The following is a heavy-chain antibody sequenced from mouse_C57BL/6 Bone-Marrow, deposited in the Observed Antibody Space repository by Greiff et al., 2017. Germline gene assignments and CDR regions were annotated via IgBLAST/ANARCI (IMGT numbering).Heavy chain of an antibody. CDR3: ARWGFGFYAMDY. D-gene: IGHD2-2*01. Sequence: QVQLKQSGPELVKPGASVKISCKASGYTFTDYYINWVKQRPGQGLEWIGWIFPGSGSTYYHEKFKGKATLTVDKSSSTAYMLLSSLTSEDSAVYFCARWGFGFYAMDYWGQGTSVTVSS. CDR2: IFPGSGST. V-gene: IGHV1-75*01. J-gene: IGHJ4*01. CDR1: GYTFTDYY.